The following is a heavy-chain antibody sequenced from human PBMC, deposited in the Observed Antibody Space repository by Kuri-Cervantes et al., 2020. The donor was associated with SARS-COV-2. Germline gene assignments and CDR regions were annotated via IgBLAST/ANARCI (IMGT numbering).Heavy chain of an antibody. V-gene: IGHV1-3*01. J-gene: IGHJ4*02. CDR2: INAGNGNT. CDR1: GYTFTSYD. CDR3: ARGGEILLWFGELSPKYFDY. D-gene: IGHD3-10*01. Sequence: ASVKVSCKASGYTFTSYDINWVRQATGQGLEWMGWINAGNGNTKYSQKFQGRVTITRDTSASTAYMELSSLRSEDTAVYYCARGGEILLWFGELSPKYFDYWGQGTLVTVSS.